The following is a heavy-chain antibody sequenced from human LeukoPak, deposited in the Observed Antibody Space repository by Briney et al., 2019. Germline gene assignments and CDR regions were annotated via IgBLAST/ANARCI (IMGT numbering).Heavy chain of an antibody. D-gene: IGHD3-10*01. J-gene: IGHJ4*02. Sequence: GGSLRLSCAASGFTFSSYAMSWVRQAPGKGLEWVSAISGSGGSTYYAGSVKGRFTISRDNPKNTLYLQMNSLRAEDTAVYYCAKAYYYGSGPFDYWGQGTLVTVSS. CDR2: ISGSGGST. V-gene: IGHV3-23*01. CDR3: AKAYYYGSGPFDY. CDR1: GFTFSSYA.